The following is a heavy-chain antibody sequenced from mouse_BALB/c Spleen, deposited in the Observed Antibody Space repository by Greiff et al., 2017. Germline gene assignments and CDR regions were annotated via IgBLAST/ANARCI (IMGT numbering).Heavy chain of an antibody. J-gene: IGHJ4*01. CDR2: INPYNDGT. V-gene: IGHV1-14*01. CDR1: GYTFTSYV. D-gene: IGHD2-4*01. Sequence: VQLQQSGPELVKPGASVKMSCKASGYTFTSYVMHWVKQKPGQGLEWIGYINPYNDGTKYNEKFKGKATLTSDKSSSTAYMELSSLTSEDSAVYYCARSLYDYDVGYYYAMDYWGQGTSVTVSS. CDR3: ARSLYDYDVGYYYAMDY.